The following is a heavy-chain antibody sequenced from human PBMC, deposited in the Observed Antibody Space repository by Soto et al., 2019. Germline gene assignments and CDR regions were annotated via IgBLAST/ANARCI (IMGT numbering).Heavy chain of an antibody. CDR1: GFSFSPYG. CDR2: ISSTSTTM. V-gene: IGHV3-48*02. J-gene: IGHJ4*02. Sequence: PGGSLRLSCEASGFSFSPYGMNWVRQAPGRGLEWISYISSTSTTMYYSDSVKGRCAISRDDARNSLSLEMNYLRDDDTAVYYCARGFSAGKGSPPDFWGQGSLVTVSS. D-gene: IGHD6-13*01. CDR3: ARGFSAGKGSPPDF.